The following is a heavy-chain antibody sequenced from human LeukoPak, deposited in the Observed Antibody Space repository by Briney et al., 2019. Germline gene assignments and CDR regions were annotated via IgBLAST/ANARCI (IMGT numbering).Heavy chain of an antibody. D-gene: IGHD3-22*01. CDR1: GYSFTSYW. V-gene: IGHV5-51*01. J-gene: IGHJ4*02. CDR3: ARRSVRTTTYYYDSSGYYYDY. CDR2: IYPGDSDT. Sequence: GESLKISFKGSGYSFTSYWIGWVRQMPGKGLEWMGIIYPGDSDTRYSPSFQGQVTISADKSISTAYLQWSSLKASDTAMYYCARRSVRTTTYYYDSSGYYYDYWGQGTLVTVSS.